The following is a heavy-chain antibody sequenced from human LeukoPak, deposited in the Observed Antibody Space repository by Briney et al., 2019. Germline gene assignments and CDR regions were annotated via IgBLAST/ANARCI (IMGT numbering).Heavy chain of an antibody. CDR3: ARDVSPVINNVWFDAFDM. CDR1: GFTFSSYG. V-gene: IGHV3-7*01. Sequence: GGSLRLSCGASGFTFSSYGMHWVRQAQGKGLEWVANIKEDGSEKNYVDSVKGRFSISRDNAKNSLYLQMNNLRVEDTAVYYCARDVSPVINNVWFDAFDMWGLGTMVTVSS. D-gene: IGHD2-21*01. J-gene: IGHJ3*02. CDR2: IKEDGSEK.